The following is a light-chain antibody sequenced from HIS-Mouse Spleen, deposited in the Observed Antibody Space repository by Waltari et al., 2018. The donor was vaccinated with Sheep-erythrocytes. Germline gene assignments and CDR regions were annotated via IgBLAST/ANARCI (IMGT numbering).Light chain of an antibody. V-gene: IGLV3-10*01. CDR2: EDS. CDR1: ALPKNS. J-gene: IGLJ2*01. Sequence: SYELTQPPSVSVSPGQTARITCSGDALPKNSAYWYQQKSGQAPVLVIYEDSKRPSGIPERFSGSSSGTMATLTISGAQVEDEADYYCYSTDSSGNGVFGGGTKLTVL. CDR3: YSTDSSGNGV.